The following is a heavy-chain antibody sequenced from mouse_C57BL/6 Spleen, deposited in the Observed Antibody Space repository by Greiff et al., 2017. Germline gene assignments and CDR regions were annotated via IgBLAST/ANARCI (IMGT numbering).Heavy chain of an antibody. CDR2: IDPEDGDT. J-gene: IGHJ1*03. V-gene: IGHV14-1*01. Sequence: VQLQQSGAELVRPGASVKLSCTASGFNIKDYYMHWVKQRPEQGLEWIGRIDPEDGDTEYAPKFQGKATMTADTSSNTAYLQLSSLTSEDTAVYYCTTYGSSYGRYFDVWGTGTTVTVSS. CDR3: TTYGSSYGRYFDV. D-gene: IGHD1-1*01. CDR1: GFNIKDYY.